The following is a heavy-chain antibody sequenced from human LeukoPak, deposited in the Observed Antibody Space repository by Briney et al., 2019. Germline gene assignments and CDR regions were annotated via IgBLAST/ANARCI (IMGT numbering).Heavy chain of an antibody. D-gene: IGHD4-23*01. CDR3: ARNSDYGGNGGGSDAFDI. J-gene: IGHJ3*02. Sequence: SVKVSCKASGGTFSSYAISWVRQAPGQGLEWMGGIIPIFGTANYAQKFQGRVTITADKSTSTAYMELSSLRSEDTAVYYCARNSDYGGNGGGSDAFDIWGQGTMVTVSS. V-gene: IGHV1-69*06. CDR1: GGTFSSYA. CDR2: IIPIFGTA.